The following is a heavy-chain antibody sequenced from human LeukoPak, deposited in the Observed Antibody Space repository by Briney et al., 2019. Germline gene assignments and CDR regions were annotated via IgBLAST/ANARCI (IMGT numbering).Heavy chain of an antibody. CDR1: GGSFSGYY. J-gene: IGHJ4*02. V-gene: IGHV4-34*01. D-gene: IGHD3-10*01. CDR3: ARSPRSSFTMVRGVIPYYFDY. CDR2: INHSGST. Sequence: KSSETLSLTCAVYGGSFSGYYWSWIRQPPGKGLEWIGEINHSGSTNYNPSLKSRVTISVDTSKNQFSLKLSSVTAADTAVYYCARSPRSSFTMVRGVIPYYFDYWGQGTLVTVSS.